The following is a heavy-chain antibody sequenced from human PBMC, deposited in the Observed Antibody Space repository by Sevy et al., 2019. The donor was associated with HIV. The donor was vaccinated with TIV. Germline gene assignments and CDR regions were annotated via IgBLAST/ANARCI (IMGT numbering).Heavy chain of an antibody. V-gene: IGHV1-24*01. CDR1: GYTLTKLS. J-gene: IGHJ4*02. CDR3: ATTKDYYDNSGDPFDY. CDR2: FDPEDGET. Sequence: ASVKVSCKVSGYTLTKLSMHWVRQAPGKGLEWMGSFDPEDGETIHAQRFQGRLSMTEDTSTETAYMELSSLSSEDTAVYYCATTKDYYDNSGDPFDYWGPGSLVTVSS. D-gene: IGHD3-22*01.